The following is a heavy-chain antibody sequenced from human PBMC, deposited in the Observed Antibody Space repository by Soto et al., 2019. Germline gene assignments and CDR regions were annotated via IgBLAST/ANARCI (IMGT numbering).Heavy chain of an antibody. Sequence: EVHLVETGGGLIQPGGSLRLSCAASGFTVNNTYMSWVRQPPGKGLEWVSIIYSGGDTYYAYSVKGRFTISRDSSKNTVYIQMNNLRAEDTAVYYCARGDPFAVWGQGTLVTVSS. CDR1: GFTVNNTY. CDR3: ARGDPFAV. J-gene: IGHJ4*02. CDR2: IYSGGDT. V-gene: IGHV3-53*02.